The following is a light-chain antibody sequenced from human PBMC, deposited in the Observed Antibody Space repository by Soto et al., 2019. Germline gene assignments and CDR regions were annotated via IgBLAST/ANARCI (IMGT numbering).Light chain of an antibody. CDR1: QSLLHSNGYTY. V-gene: IGKV2-28*01. Sequence: DFVMTQSQLSLPVTPGEPASISCRSSQSLLHSNGYTYLDWYLQKPGQSPQLLIYLGSNRASGVPDRFSGSGSCTDFTLKISRVEAEDVWVYYCMQALQTPYTFGQGTKLEIK. CDR2: LGS. J-gene: IGKJ2*01. CDR3: MQALQTPYT.